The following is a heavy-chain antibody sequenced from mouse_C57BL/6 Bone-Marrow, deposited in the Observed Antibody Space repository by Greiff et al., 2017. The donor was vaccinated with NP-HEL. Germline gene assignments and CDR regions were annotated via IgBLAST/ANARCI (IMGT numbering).Heavy chain of an antibody. V-gene: IGHV1-69*01. J-gene: IGHJ3*01. Sequence: QVQLQQPGAELVMPGASVKLSCKASGYTFTSYWMHWVKQRPGQGLEWIGEIDPSDSYTNYNQKFKGKSTLTVDKSSSTAYMQLSSLTSEDSAVYYCAGDYYGSSYLWFAYWGQGTLGTVSA. CDR2: IDPSDSYT. CDR1: GYTFTSYW. CDR3: AGDYYGSSYLWFAY. D-gene: IGHD1-1*01.